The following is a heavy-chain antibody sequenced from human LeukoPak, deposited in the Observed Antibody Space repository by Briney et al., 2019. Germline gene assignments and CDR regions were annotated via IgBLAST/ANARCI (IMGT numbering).Heavy chain of an antibody. Sequence: PSETLSLTCTLSGGSISTYYWSWIRQPPGKGLEWIGYIYHSGSTNYNPSLKSRDTISVDTSKNQFSLKLSSVTAADTAVYYCARGGGYASPIGYWGQGALVTVSS. D-gene: IGHD5-12*01. CDR1: GGSISTYY. CDR2: IYHSGST. J-gene: IGHJ4*02. V-gene: IGHV4-59*01. CDR3: ARGGGYASPIGY.